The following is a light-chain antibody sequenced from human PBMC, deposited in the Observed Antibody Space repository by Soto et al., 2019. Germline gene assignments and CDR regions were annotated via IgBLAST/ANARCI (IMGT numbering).Light chain of an antibody. V-gene: IGKV1-12*01. CDR1: QSIGYS. J-gene: IGKJ5*01. Sequence: DIQMTQSPSSVSASVGDRVIITCRASQSIGYSLAWYQQIPGKAPKLLIYIASSLESGVPSRFRGSGSGTDFTLIISSLQPEDFAIYYCQQTYSFPVTFGQGTRLEIK. CDR2: IAS. CDR3: QQTYSFPVT.